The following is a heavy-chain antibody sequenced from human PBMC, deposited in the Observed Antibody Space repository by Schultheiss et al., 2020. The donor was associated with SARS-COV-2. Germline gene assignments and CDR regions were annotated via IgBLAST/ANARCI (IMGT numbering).Heavy chain of an antibody. J-gene: IGHJ3*02. Sequence: LSLTCAASGFTFDDYAMHWVRQAPGKGLEWVSGISWNSGSIGYADSVKGRFTISRDNAKNSLYLQMNSLRAEDTALYYCAKCTGDSDAFDIWGQGTMVTVSS. D-gene: IGHD2-8*02. CDR1: GFTFDDYA. CDR3: AKCTGDSDAFDI. CDR2: ISWNSGSI. V-gene: IGHV3-9*01.